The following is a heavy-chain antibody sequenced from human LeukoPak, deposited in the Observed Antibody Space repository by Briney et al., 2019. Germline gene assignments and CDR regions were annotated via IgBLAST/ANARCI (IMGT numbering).Heavy chain of an antibody. CDR1: GFTFSNSW. CDR2: INSDGSST. J-gene: IGHJ4*02. D-gene: IGHD3-22*01. CDR3: ATAYYYDSSGYYFDY. V-gene: IGHV3-74*01. Sequence: GGSLGLSCAASGFTFSNSWMHWVRQAPGKGLVWVSHINSDGSSTSYADSVKGRFTISRDNAKNSLYLQMNSLRAEDTAVYYCATAYYYDSSGYYFDYWGQGTLVTVSS.